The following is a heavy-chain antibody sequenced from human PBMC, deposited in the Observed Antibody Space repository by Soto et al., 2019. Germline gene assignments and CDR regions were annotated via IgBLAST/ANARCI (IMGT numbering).Heavy chain of an antibody. J-gene: IGHJ5*02. V-gene: IGHV4-34*01. CDR1: GGSFSGYY. CDR2: INHSGST. Sequence: QVQLQQWGAGLLKPSETLSLTCAVYGGSFSGYYWSWIRQPPGKGLEWSGEINHSGSTNYNPSLQNRVTISVDTSKNQFSLKLRSVTAADTAVYYCARWRVVPAAPGGAARRVWFDPWGQGTLVTVSS. CDR3: ARWRVVPAAPGGAARRVWFDP. D-gene: IGHD2-2*01.